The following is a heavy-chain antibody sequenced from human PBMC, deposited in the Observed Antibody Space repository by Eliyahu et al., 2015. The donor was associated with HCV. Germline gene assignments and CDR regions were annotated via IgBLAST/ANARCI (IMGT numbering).Heavy chain of an antibody. CDR1: GFRVSXCPXP. J-gene: IGHJ4*02. CDR2: LSNTDDST. CDR3: ARDNGPPPFGDFDL. D-gene: IGHD3-16*01. Sequence: EVQLLESGGDLIQPGGXLRLSCVGXGFRVSXCPXPMSWVPQTPGKGLEWIATLSNTDDSTFYADSVKGRFTISRDESKNTVFLQMNALRADDTALYHCARDNGPPPFGDFDLWGRGTLVTVSS. V-gene: IGHV3-23*01.